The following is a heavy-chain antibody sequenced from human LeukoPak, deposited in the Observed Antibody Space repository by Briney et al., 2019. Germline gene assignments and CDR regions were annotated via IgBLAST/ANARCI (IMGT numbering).Heavy chain of an antibody. CDR3: ARDTVQLESYYYGMDV. Sequence: ASVKVSCKASGYTFTGYYMHWVRQAPGQGLEWMGWINPNSGGTNYAQKLQGRVTMTTDTSTSTAYMELRSLRSDDTAVYYCARDTVQLESYYYGMDVWGQGTTVTVSS. J-gene: IGHJ6*02. V-gene: IGHV1-2*02. D-gene: IGHD1-1*01. CDR2: INPNSGGT. CDR1: GYTFTGYY.